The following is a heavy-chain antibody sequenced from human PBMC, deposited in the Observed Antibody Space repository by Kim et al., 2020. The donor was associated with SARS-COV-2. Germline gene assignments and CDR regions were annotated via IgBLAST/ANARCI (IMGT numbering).Heavy chain of an antibody. D-gene: IGHD7-27*01. J-gene: IGHJ4*02. Sequence: SETLSLTCAVYGGTFSGYYWSWIRQPPGKGLEWIGEINHSGSTNYNPSLKSRVTISEATPKKHFPLNLTSGTPAARPVIYVAHRPGVYHFDSWGRGTLAT. CDR1: GGTFSGYY. V-gene: IGHV4-34*08. CDR3: AHRPGVYHFDS. CDR2: INHSGST.